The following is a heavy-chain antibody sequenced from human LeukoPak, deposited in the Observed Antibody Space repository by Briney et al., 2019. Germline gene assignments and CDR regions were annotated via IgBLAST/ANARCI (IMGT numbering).Heavy chain of an antibody. D-gene: IGHD2-8*02. V-gene: IGHV3-23*01. CDR2: ISASGVDA. J-gene: IGHJ5*02. Sequence: GGSLRLSCVASGFTFSNHAMTWVRQAPGKGLEWVSAISASGVDAFYAPSVKGRFTISRDNSKNTLYLQINSLRAEDTAIYYCAKDVWWSVSWGQGTLVTVSS. CDR1: GFTFSNHA. CDR3: AKDVWWSVS.